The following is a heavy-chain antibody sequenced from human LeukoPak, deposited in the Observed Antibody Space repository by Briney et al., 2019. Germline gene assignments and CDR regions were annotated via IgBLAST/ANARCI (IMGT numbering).Heavy chain of an antibody. CDR3: AKGLWLSFFFDY. CDR1: GFTFSDYY. J-gene: IGHJ4*02. V-gene: IGHV3-23*01. Sequence: GGSLRLSCAASGFTFSDYYMSWVRQAPGKGLEWVSAISGSGGSTYYADSVKGRFTISRDNSKNTLYLQMNSLRAEDTAVYYCAKGLWLSFFFDYWGQGTLVTVSS. D-gene: IGHD5-18*01. CDR2: ISGSGGST.